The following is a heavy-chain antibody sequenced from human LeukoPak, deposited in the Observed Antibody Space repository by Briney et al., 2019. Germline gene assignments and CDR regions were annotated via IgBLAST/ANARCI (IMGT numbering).Heavy chain of an antibody. CDR2: IYAGGST. J-gene: IGHJ4*02. V-gene: IGHV3-66*02. Sequence: GGSLRLSCAACGFTFSSYEMNWVRQAPGKGLEWVSIIYAGGSTYYTDSVKGRFTISRDNSNNTMYLQMNSLKIEDTAVYDCAKLWGWRTYIDSWGQGTVVTVSS. CDR1: GFTFSSYE. D-gene: IGHD3-3*01. CDR3: AKLWGWRTYIDS.